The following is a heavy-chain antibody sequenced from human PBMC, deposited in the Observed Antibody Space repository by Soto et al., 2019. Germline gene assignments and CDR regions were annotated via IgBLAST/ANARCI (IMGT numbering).Heavy chain of an antibody. D-gene: IGHD3-10*01. J-gene: IGHJ4*02. V-gene: IGHV4-34*01. CDR3: ASKGVGY. CDR2: INHSGST. CDR1: GGSFSGYY. Sequence: QVQLQQWGAGLLKPSETLSLTCAVYGGSFSGYYWCWIRQPPGKGLEWIGEINHSGSTNYNPSLTSQGTISVDTSKNQCPLKLSSVTAAYTAVYYCASKGVGYWGQGTLVTVSS.